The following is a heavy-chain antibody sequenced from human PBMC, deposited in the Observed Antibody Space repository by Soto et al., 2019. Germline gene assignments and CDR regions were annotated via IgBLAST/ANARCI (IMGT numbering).Heavy chain of an antibody. J-gene: IGHJ3*02. Sequence: PETLSLTCTVSAGSISSSSYYWGWIRQPPGKGLEWIGSIYYSGSTYYNPSLKSRVTISVDTSKNQFSLKLSSVTAADTAVYYCARPAHDGYSSSYDAFDIWGQGTMVTVSS. CDR1: AGSISSSSYY. CDR2: IYYSGST. CDR3: ARPAHDGYSSSYDAFDI. D-gene: IGHD6-13*01. V-gene: IGHV4-39*01.